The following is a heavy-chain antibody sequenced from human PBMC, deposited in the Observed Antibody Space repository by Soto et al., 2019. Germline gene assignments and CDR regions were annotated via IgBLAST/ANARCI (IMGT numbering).Heavy chain of an antibody. V-gene: IGHV4-59*07. CDR3: ARVTIFGVVPYYCDY. CDR1: GGSISSYY. Sequence: SDTLSLTFTVSGGSISSYYWSGIRHPPGTGLEWIGYIYYSGSTTYNPSLKSQVTISVDTSKNQFSLKLSSVTAADTAVYYCARVTIFGVVPYYCDYWGQGTLVTVSS. CDR2: IYYSGST. D-gene: IGHD3-3*01. J-gene: IGHJ4*02.